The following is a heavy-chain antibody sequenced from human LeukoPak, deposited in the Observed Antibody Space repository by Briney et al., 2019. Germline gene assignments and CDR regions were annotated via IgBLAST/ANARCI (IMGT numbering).Heavy chain of an antibody. CDR2: IYNSGGT. V-gene: IGHV3-53*01. CDR3: ARHTSREAFDI. Sequence: GGSLRLSCAASGLTVSNNYMSWVRQAPGKGLERVSVIYNSGGTNYADSVKGRFTISRDNSKNTLYLQMNSLRAEDTAVYYCARHTSREAFDIWGQGTMVTVSS. J-gene: IGHJ3*02. CDR1: GLTVSNNY. D-gene: IGHD1-26*01.